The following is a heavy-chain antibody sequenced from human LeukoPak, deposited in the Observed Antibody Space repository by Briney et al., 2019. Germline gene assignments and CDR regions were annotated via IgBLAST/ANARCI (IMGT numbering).Heavy chain of an antibody. CDR3: AKEFYYDSSGYHDAFDI. CDR2: ISYDGSNK. Sequence: PGGSLRLSCAASGFTFSSYAMSWVRQAPGKGLEWVAVISYDGSNKYYADSVKGRFTISRDNSKNTLYLQMNSLRAEDTAVYYCAKEFYYDSSGYHDAFDIWGQGTMVTVSS. D-gene: IGHD3-22*01. V-gene: IGHV3-30-3*01. CDR1: GFTFSSYA. J-gene: IGHJ3*02.